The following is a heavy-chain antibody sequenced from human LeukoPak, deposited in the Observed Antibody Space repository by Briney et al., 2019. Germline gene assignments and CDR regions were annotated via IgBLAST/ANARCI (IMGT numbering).Heavy chain of an antibody. J-gene: IGHJ4*02. CDR1: GFTLGDYA. V-gene: IGHV3-49*04. CDR3: ARNRDSGSWTWDY. D-gene: IGHD6-13*01. Sequence: PGRSLRLSCTGSGFTLGDYAMSWVRQAPGKGPEWVGSIRSRAYGGTTESAASVKGRFTVSRDDSNNIAHLQMNSLKTEDTAIYYCARNRDSGSWTWDYWGQGTLVTVSS. CDR2: IRSRAYGGTT.